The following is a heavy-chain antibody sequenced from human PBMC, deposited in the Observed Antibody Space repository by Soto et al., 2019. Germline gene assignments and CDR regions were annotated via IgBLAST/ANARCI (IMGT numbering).Heavy chain of an antibody. CDR2: ISSTSKNM. CDR3: ARDQGDGESHYGYHAP. CDR1: GFTFMYYS. Sequence: VQLVESGRGLVKPGGSLRLSCTASGFTFMYYSINWVRPAPGKGLEWVSVISSTSKNMNYVDSVKGRFTISKDIAMASLYLQMNTRTAEATAGYYCARDQGDGESHYGYHAPWGQGALVT. V-gene: IGHV3-21*01. J-gene: IGHJ5*02. D-gene: IGHD5-18*01.